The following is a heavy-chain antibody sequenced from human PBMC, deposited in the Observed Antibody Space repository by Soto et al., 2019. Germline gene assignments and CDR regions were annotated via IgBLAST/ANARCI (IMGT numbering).Heavy chain of an antibody. V-gene: IGHV4-59*08. CDR2: IYYSGRT. D-gene: IGHD4-17*01. Sequence: QVHLQESGPGLVKPSETLSLTCTVSGGSISSYYWSWIRQPPGKGLEWIGYIYYSGRTNYNPSLKSRVPISVDTSKNQFSLKLTSVTAADTAVYYCARHPTVTEYYFDYWGQGTLVTVSS. CDR1: GGSISSYY. J-gene: IGHJ4*02. CDR3: ARHPTVTEYYFDY.